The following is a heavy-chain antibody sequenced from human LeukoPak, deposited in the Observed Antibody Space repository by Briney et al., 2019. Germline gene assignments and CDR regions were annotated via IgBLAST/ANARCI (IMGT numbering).Heavy chain of an antibody. CDR3: ARDLHYYDSSGEGTFDY. D-gene: IGHD3-22*01. CDR1: GYTFTTYG. CDR2: ISAYNGNT. Sequence: PEASVKVSCKASGYTFTTYGISWVRQAPGQGLEWMGWISAYNGNTNYAQKLQGRVTMTTDTSTSTAYMELRNLRSEDTAVYYCARDLHYYDSSGEGTFDYWGQGTLVTVSS. V-gene: IGHV1-18*04. J-gene: IGHJ4*02.